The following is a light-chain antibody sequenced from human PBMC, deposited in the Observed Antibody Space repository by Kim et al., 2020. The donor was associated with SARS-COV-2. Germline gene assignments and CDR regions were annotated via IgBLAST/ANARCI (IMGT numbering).Light chain of an antibody. CDR3: QQYNNWPALT. CDR2: GAS. CDR1: QSVSSN. Sequence: FAGERAALACRASQSVSSNLAWYQQKPGQAPRLLIYGASTRATGIPARFSGSGSGTEFTLTISSLQSEDFAVYYCQQYNNWPALTFGGGTKVDIK. V-gene: IGKV3-15*01. J-gene: IGKJ4*01.